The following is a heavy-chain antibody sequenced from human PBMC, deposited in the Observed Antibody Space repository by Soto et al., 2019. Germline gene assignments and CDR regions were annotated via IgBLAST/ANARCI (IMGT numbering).Heavy chain of an antibody. J-gene: IGHJ4*02. CDR3: AGDGGSYPLDY. V-gene: IGHV1-18*01. D-gene: IGHD1-26*01. Sequence: QVQLVQSGAEVKKPGASVKVSCKASGYTFTSYGISWVRQAPGQGLEWMGWISAYNGNTNYAQKLQGRVTMTTDTSRSTAYREWRSLRSDATAVYYGAGDGGSYPLDYGAQEPRVTVSS. CDR1: GYTFTSYG. CDR2: ISAYNGNT.